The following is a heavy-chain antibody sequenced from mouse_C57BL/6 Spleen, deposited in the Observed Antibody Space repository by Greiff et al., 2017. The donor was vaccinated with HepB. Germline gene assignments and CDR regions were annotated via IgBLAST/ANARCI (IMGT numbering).Heavy chain of an antibody. V-gene: IGHV5-9-1*02. J-gene: IGHJ2*01. D-gene: IGHD2-3*01. CDR3: TREKGLYDGYYYFDY. CDR1: GFTFSSYA. CDR2: ISSGGDYI. Sequence: EVKLMESGEGLVKPGGSLKLSCAASGFTFSSYAMSWVRQTPEKRLEWVAYISSGGDYIYYADTVKGRFTISRDNARNTLYLQMSRLKSEDTAMYYCTREKGLYDGYYYFDYWGQGTTLTVSS.